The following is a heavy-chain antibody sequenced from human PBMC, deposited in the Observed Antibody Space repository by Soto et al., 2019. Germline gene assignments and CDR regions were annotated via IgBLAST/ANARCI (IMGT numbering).Heavy chain of an antibody. Sequence: GESLKISCKGSGYSFTSYWIGWVRQMPGKGLEWMGIIYPGDSDTRYSPSFQGQVTISADKSISTAYLQWSSLKASDTAMYYCARRIARRAGYYGMDVWGQGTTVTVSS. CDR2: IYPGDSDT. V-gene: IGHV5-51*01. J-gene: IGHJ6*02. D-gene: IGHD2-21*01. CDR3: ARRIARRAGYYGMDV. CDR1: GYSFTSYW.